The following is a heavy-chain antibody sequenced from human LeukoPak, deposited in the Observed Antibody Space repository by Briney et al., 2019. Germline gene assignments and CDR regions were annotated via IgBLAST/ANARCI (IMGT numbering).Heavy chain of an antibody. V-gene: IGHV1-69*05. CDR3: VAQLVDAPPTFDY. CDR2: IFGTV. CDR1: GGSFSNFA. D-gene: IGHD1-1*01. J-gene: IGHJ4*02. Sequence: SVKVSCKASGGSFSNFAISWVRQAPGQGFEWLGGIFGTVTYAPNFQGRVSFTTDESTSTAYMELSGLTSEDTAAYYFVAQLVDAPPTFDYWGQGTLVTVSS.